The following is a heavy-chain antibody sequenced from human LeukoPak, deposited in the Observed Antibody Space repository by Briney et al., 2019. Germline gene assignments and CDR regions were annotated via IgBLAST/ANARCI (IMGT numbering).Heavy chain of an antibody. Sequence: PSETLSLTCTVSGGSMNNYYWSWIRQAPGKGLEWIGYISDSGSTNYNPSLRSRVTISVDTSKNQFSLKLSSVTAADTAVYYCARIVDSGYDYDPHFDYWGQGTLVTVSS. CDR3: ARIVDSGYDYDPHFDY. V-gene: IGHV4-59*01. D-gene: IGHD5-12*01. CDR1: GGSMNNYY. J-gene: IGHJ4*02. CDR2: ISDSGST.